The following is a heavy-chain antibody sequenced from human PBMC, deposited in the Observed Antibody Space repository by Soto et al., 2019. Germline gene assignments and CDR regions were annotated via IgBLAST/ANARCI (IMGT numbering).Heavy chain of an antibody. CDR2: INPSGGST. D-gene: IGHD3-16*01. Sequence: QVQLVQSGAEVKKPGASVKVSCKASGYTFTSYYMHWVRQAPGQGLEWMGIINPSGGSTSYAQKFQGRVTMNRDTSTSTVYMELSSLRSEDTAVYYCASDHTGGVPEYYFDYWGQGTLVTVSS. CDR3: ASDHTGGVPEYYFDY. J-gene: IGHJ4*02. V-gene: IGHV1-46*03. CDR1: GYTFTSYY.